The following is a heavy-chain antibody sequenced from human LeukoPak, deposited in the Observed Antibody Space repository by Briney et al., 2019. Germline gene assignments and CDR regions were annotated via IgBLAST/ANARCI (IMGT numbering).Heavy chain of an antibody. CDR1: GFTFSSYA. D-gene: IGHD6-13*01. CDR3: AKGGGSSWYVFDY. Sequence: PSGGSLRLSCAASGFTFSSYAMSWVRQAPGKGLEWVSVISGSGGSTYYADSVKGRFTISRDNSKNTLYLQMNSLRAEDTAVYYCAKGGGSSWYVFDYWGQGTLVTVSS. J-gene: IGHJ4*02. V-gene: IGHV3-23*01. CDR2: ISGSGGST.